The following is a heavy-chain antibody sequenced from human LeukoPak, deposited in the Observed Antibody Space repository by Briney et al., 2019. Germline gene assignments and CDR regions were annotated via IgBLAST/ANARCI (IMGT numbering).Heavy chain of an antibody. Sequence: PGGSLRLSCAASGFSFTMYGIHWVRQAPGKGLEWVAVISTDGNNEYYANSVKGRFTISRDNSKNTVYLQMTSLRTEDTAVYYCAKWDRIAVAGSGDYWGQGTLVTVSS. CDR3: AKWDRIAVAGSGDY. V-gene: IGHV3-30*18. CDR2: ISTDGNNE. CDR1: GFSFTMYG. D-gene: IGHD6-19*01. J-gene: IGHJ4*02.